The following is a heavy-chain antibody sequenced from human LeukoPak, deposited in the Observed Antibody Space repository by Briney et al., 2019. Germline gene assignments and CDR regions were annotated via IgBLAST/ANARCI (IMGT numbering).Heavy chain of an antibody. CDR1: GFTFSSYG. D-gene: IGHD1-26*01. V-gene: IGHV3-33*03. Sequence: GGSLRLSCAASGFTFSSYGMYWVRQAPGKGLEWVAVICNDGSNKYYADSVKGRFTISRDNSKNPLYLQMNILRAEDTAVYYAAKDPAGATNIDYWGQGTLVTVSS. J-gene: IGHJ4*02. CDR3: AKDPAGATNIDY. CDR2: ICNDGSNK.